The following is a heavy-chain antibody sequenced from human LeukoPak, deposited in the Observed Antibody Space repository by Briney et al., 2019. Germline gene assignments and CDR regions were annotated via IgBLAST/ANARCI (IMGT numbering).Heavy chain of an antibody. V-gene: IGHV3-74*01. Sequence: PGGSLRLSCAASGFTFSRYWMHWVRQAPGKGLVWVSCIKSDGSSTSIADSAKGRFTISRDNAKNTVYLQMNSQRAEDTAVYYCVRDNRSYNFDYWGQGTLVTVSS. CDR2: IKSDGSST. CDR3: VRDNRSYNFDY. J-gene: IGHJ4*02. D-gene: IGHD1-26*01. CDR1: GFTFSRYW.